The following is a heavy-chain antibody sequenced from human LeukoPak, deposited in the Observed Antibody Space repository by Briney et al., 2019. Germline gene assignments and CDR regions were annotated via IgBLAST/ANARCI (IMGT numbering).Heavy chain of an antibody. J-gene: IGHJ5*02. D-gene: IGHD2-2*02. Sequence: ASVKVSCKASGYAFTGYYMHWVRQAPGQGLEWMGWINPNSGGTNYAQKFQGRVTMSRDTSISTAYMELSRLRSDDTAVYYCARVDTVVVPAGITWFDPWGQGTLVTVSS. CDR1: GYAFTGYY. CDR2: INPNSGGT. V-gene: IGHV1-2*02. CDR3: ARVDTVVVPAGITWFDP.